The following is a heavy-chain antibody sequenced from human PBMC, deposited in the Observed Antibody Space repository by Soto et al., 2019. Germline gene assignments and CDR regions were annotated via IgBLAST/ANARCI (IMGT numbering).Heavy chain of an antibody. V-gene: IGHV1-2*02. CDR3: ARATGYSSSFFYGMDF. Sequence: GASVKVSCKASGYTFTGYYMHWVRQAPGQGLECMGWINPNSGGTDYAQKFQGRVTMARDTSTTTASMELSSLTSDDTAVYYCARATGYSSSFFYGMDFWGQGTTVTVSS. J-gene: IGHJ6*02. CDR2: INPNSGGT. CDR1: GYTFTGYY. D-gene: IGHD6-19*01.